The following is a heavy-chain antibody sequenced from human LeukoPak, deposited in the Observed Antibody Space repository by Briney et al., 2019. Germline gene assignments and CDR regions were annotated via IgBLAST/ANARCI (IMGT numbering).Heavy chain of an antibody. D-gene: IGHD5-18*01. Sequence: SETLSLTCTVSGGSISSGGYYWSWIRQHPGKGLEWIGYIYYSGSTYYNPSLKRRVTISVDTSKNQFSLKLSSVTAADTAVYYCARDGGSDSYGSYYFDYWGQGTLVTVSS. CDR3: ARDGGSDSYGSYYFDY. CDR1: GGSISSGGYY. V-gene: IGHV4-31*03. CDR2: IYYSGST. J-gene: IGHJ4*02.